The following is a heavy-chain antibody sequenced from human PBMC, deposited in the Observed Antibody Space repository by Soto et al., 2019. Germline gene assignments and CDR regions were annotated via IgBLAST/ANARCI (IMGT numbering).Heavy chain of an antibody. CDR1: GGTFSIYG. J-gene: IGHJ6*02. Sequence: QVQQVQSGAEVKKTGSSVKVSCKASGGTFSIYGFSWVRQAPGLGPEWIGGIIPILTTPNYAQKFQGRVTIVADESTTTVCMELSSLKFEDTAVYYCATSVGIAPTGEDGMDVWGQGTSVTVSS. CDR2: IIPILTTP. CDR3: ATSVGIAPTGEDGMDV. V-gene: IGHV1-69*01. D-gene: IGHD2-8*02.